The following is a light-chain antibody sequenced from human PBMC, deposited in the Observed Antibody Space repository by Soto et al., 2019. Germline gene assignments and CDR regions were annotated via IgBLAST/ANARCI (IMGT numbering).Light chain of an antibody. CDR1: SSDVGSYKY. J-gene: IGLJ3*02. V-gene: IGLV2-14*01. Sequence: QSALTQPASVSGSPGQSITISCTGTSSDVGSYKYVSWYQQHPGKAPKLMIYEVTNRPSGVSNRFSGSKSGNTASPTISGLQADDEADYYCSSYTSYSTVVFGGGTKLTVL. CDR3: SSYTSYSTVV. CDR2: EVT.